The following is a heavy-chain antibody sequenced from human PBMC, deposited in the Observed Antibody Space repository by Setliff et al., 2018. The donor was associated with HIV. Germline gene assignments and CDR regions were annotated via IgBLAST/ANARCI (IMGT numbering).Heavy chain of an antibody. CDR1: GYTFTNYG. Sequence: ASVKVSCKASGYTFTNYGISWVRQAPGQGLEWMGWISAYNGNTNYAQKLQDRVTMTTDTSTSTAYMELRSLRSDDTAVYYCARDPQDTRGWYIYYFDYWGQGALVTVSS. D-gene: IGHD6-19*01. J-gene: IGHJ4*02. V-gene: IGHV1-18*01. CDR2: ISAYNGNT. CDR3: ARDPQDTRGWYIYYFDY.